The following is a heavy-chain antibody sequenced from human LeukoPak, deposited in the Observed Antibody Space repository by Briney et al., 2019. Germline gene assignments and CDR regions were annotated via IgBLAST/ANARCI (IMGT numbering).Heavy chain of an antibody. CDR2: IYYSGST. CDR1: GGSISSSSYY. CDR3: ARDFVAYYDSSGYYEP. Sequence: SETLSLTCTVSGGSISSSSYYWGWIRQPPGKGLEWIGSIYYSGSTYYNPSLKSRVTISVDTSKNQFSLKLSSVTAADTAVYYCARDFVAYYDSSGYYEPXGQGTLXTVSS. J-gene: IGHJ5*02. V-gene: IGHV4-39*07. D-gene: IGHD3-22*01.